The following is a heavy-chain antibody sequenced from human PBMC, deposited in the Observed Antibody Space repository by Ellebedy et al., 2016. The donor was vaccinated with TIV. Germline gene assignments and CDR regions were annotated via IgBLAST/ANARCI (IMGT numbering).Heavy chain of an antibody. CDR1: GFNFRTYA. V-gene: IGHV3-33*01. Sequence: GGSLRLXCAASGFNFRTYAMGWVRQAPGKGLEWVASIGYDGRDSYYGDSVKGRFTISRDNSKNTLFLQMNSLRAEDTAVYYCARDDDRLGNGLDVWGQGTTATVSS. CDR3: ARDDDRLGNGLDV. J-gene: IGHJ3*01. CDR2: IGYDGRDS. D-gene: IGHD3-9*01.